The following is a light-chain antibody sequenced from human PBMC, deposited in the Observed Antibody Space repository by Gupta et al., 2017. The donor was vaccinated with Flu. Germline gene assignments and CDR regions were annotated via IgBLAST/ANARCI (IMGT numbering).Light chain of an antibody. J-gene: IGLJ2*01. V-gene: IGLV2-14*01. CDR2: EVS. CDR1: SSDIGYYDY. CDR3: NSYTTSSTVVV. Sequence: QSALTQTASVSGSPGQSVTISCTGTSSDIGYYDYVSWYQQHPGKAPKLVIYEVSNRHSGVSARFSGSKSGNTASLTISGLQAEDEAHYYCNSYTTSSTVVVFGGGTKLTVL.